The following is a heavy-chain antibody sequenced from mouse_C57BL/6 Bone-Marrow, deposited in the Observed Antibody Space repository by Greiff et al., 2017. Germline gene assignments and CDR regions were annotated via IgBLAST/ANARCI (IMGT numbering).Heavy chain of an antibody. CDR3: ARPYYSNYWYFDV. CDR1: GYTFTSYW. Sequence: QVQLQQPGAELVKPGASVKMSCKASGYTFTSYWITWVKQRTGQGLEWIGDIYPSSGSTNYNEKFKSKATLTVDTSSSTAYMQLSSLTSEDSAVYYCARPYYSNYWYFDVWGTGTTVTVSS. J-gene: IGHJ1*03. D-gene: IGHD2-5*01. CDR2: IYPSSGST. V-gene: IGHV1-55*01.